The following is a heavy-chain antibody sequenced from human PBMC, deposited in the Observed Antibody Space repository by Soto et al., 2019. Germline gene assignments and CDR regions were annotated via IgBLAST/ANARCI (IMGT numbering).Heavy chain of an antibody. Sequence: PGGSLRLSCVASGFSFSSYPMTWVRQAPGKGLEWVSVISGSGTNTYYAESVKGRFTISRDSSQNTLYLQMNSLRAEDTAVYYCAKEKPTTTCFDSWGQGTLVTVYS. CDR2: ISGSGTNT. D-gene: IGHD1-1*01. J-gene: IGHJ4*02. V-gene: IGHV3-23*01. CDR3: AKEKPTTTCFDS. CDR1: GFSFSSYP.